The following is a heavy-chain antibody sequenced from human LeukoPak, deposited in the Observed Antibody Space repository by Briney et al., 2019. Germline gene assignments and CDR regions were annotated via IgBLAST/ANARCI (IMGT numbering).Heavy chain of an antibody. CDR2: IYYSGST. CDR1: GGSISSYY. Sequence: SETLSLTCTVSGGSISSYYWSWIRQPPGKGLEWIGYIYYSGSTNYNPSLKSRVTISVATSKNQFSLKLSSVTAADTAVYYCARLDTYYYDSTPTYAFDIWGQGTMVTVSS. J-gene: IGHJ3*02. V-gene: IGHV4-59*01. D-gene: IGHD3-22*01. CDR3: ARLDTYYYDSTPTYAFDI.